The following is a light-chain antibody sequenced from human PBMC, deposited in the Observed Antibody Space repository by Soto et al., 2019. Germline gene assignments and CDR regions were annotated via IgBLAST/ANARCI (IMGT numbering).Light chain of an antibody. CDR1: QSVSGL. Sequence: VLTQSPGTLSLSPGERATLSCRASQSVSGLLAWYQQKPGQAPRLLIYDTSNRATGIPARFSGSGSGTDFTLTISSLEPADFGVYYCQQRHNWPITFGQGTRLENK. J-gene: IGKJ5*01. CDR2: DTS. V-gene: IGKV3-11*01. CDR3: QQRHNWPIT.